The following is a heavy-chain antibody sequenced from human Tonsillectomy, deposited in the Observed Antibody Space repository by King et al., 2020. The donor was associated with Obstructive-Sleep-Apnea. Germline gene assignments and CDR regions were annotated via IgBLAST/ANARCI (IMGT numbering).Heavy chain of an antibody. CDR2: INNSGST. V-gene: IGHV4-34*01. CDR3: ARDDYGERGGFDY. Sequence: VQLQQWGAGLLKPSETLSLTCAVYGGSFSGYYWSWIRQPPGKGLEWIGEINNSGSTNYNTSPKIRVTITAETSKNQFSLKLSSVTAADTAVYYCARDDYGERGGFDYWGQGTLVTVSS. J-gene: IGHJ4*02. D-gene: IGHD4-17*01. CDR1: GGSFSGYY.